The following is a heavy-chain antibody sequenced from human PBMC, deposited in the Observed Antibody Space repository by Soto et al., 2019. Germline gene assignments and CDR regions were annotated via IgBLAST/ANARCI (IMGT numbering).Heavy chain of an antibody. CDR2: IKRQTEGGTT. CDR3: TTDPPAGSRAIDY. V-gene: IGHV3-15*07. Sequence: EVQLVESGGGLVKPGGSLRLSCVGSGISFSDAWMSWVRQAPGKGLEWVGRIKRQTEGGTTDYPASVKGRFIISRDDSENTRYLQMNSLKTEDTAMYYCTTDPPAGSRAIDYWGQGTQVTVSS. CDR1: GISFSDAW. J-gene: IGHJ4*02.